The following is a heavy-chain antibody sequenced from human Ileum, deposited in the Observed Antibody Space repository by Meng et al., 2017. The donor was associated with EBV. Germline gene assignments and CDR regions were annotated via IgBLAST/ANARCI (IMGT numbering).Heavy chain of an antibody. J-gene: IGHJ4*02. CDR2: INPNGGGT. D-gene: IGHD3-10*01. CDR3: ARVGYGSGSFRFDY. CDR1: GYTCTGCY. V-gene: IGHV1-2*06. Sequence: VRVVHAGGEVETPGPSVRVPSNAPGYTCTGCYMHWVRQAPGQGLEWMGRINPNGGGTNYAQKFPGRVTMTRDTSISTAYMELSRLRSDDTAVYYCARVGYGSGSFRFDYWGQGTLVTVSS.